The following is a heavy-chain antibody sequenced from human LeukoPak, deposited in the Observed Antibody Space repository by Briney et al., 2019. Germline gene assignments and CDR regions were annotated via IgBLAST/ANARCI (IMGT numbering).Heavy chain of an antibody. V-gene: IGHV1-18*01. CDR3: ARHRGWFGELLFIGAFDI. J-gene: IGHJ3*02. CDR1: GYTFTSYG. D-gene: IGHD3-10*01. CDR2: ISAYNVNT. Sequence: GASVKVSCKASGYTFTSYGISWVRQAPGQGLEWMGWISAYNVNTNYAQKFQGRVTMTTDTSTSTAYMELWSLRSDDTAVYYCARHRGWFGELLFIGAFDIWGQGTMVTVSS.